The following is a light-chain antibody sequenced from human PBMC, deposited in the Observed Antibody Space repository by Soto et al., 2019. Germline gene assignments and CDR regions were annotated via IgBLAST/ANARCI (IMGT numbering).Light chain of an antibody. CDR1: RSDVGGYSY. Sequence: QSVLTHPASVSGSPGQSIAISCTGTRSDVGGYSYVSWYQQQPGKAPKLVISDVSNRPSGVSDRFSGSKSGNTASLTISGLQTEYEADYYCASYTTSSTYVFGTGTKLTVL. J-gene: IGLJ1*01. CDR2: DVS. CDR3: ASYTTSSTYV. V-gene: IGLV2-14*01.